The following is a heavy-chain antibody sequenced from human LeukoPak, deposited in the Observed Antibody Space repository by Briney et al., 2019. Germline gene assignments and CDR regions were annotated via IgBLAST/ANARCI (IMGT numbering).Heavy chain of an antibody. CDR3: AKSQWLVPDDAFDI. J-gene: IGHJ3*02. D-gene: IGHD6-19*01. V-gene: IGHV3-9*03. CDR1: GFTFDDYA. Sequence: PGGSLRLSCAASGFTFDDYAMHWVRQAPGKGLEWVSGISWNSGSIDYADSVKGRFTISRDNAKNSLYLQMNSLRAEDMALYYCAKSQWLVPDDAFDIWGQGTMVTVSS. CDR2: ISWNSGSI.